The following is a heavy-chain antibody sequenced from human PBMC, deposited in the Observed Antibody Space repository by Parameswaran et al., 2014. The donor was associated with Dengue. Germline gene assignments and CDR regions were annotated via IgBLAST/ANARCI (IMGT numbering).Heavy chain of an antibody. Sequence: WIRQPPGKGLEWVSSISSSSSYIYYADSVKGRFTISRDNAKNSLYLQMNSLRAEDTAVYYCARDILPGSGSYYLNYYYGMDVWGQGTTVTVSS. CDR3: ARDILPGSGSYYLNYYYGMDV. J-gene: IGHJ6*02. CDR2: ISSSSSYI. D-gene: IGHD3-10*01. V-gene: IGHV3-21*01.